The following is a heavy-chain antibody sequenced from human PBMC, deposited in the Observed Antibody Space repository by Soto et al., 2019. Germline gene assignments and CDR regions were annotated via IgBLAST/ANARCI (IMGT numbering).Heavy chain of an antibody. V-gene: IGHV4-59*01. CDR2: IYYSGST. CDR1: GGSISGYY. J-gene: IGHJ3*02. Sequence: PSETLSLTCTVSGGSISGYYWSWIRQPPGKGLEWIGYIYYSGSTNYNPSLKSRVTISVDMSKNQFSLKLSSVTAADTAVYYCARRYGGAFDIWGQGTMVTVSS. CDR3: ARRYGGAFDI. D-gene: IGHD4-17*01.